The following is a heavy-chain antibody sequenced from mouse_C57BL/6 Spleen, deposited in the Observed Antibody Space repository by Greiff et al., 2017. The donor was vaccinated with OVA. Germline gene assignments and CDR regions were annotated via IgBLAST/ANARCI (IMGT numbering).Heavy chain of an antibody. V-gene: IGHV1-61*01. CDR1: GYTFTSYW. D-gene: IGHD3-2*02. J-gene: IGHJ3*01. Sequence: QVQLQQPGAELVRPGSSVKLSCKASGYTFTSYWMDWVKQRPGQGLEWIGNIYPSDSETHYNQKFKDKATLTVDKSSSTAYMQLSSLTSEDSAVYYCARRGAAQAPCAYWGEESLGTVSA. CDR3: ARRGAAQAPCAY. CDR2: IYPSDSET.